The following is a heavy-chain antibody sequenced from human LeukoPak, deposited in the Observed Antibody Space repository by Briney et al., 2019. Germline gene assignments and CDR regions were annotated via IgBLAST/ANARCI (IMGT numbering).Heavy chain of an antibody. V-gene: IGHV4-61*08. D-gene: IGHD6-13*01. Sequence: SETLSLTCTVSGGSISSGGYYWSWIRQHPGKGLEWIGYIYYSGSTNYNPSLKSRVTISVDTSRNQFSLKLSSVTAADTAVYYCAGGSVYTSSWHPYWGQGTLVTVSS. CDR3: AGGSVYTSSWHPY. J-gene: IGHJ1*01. CDR1: GGSISSGGYY. CDR2: IYYSGST.